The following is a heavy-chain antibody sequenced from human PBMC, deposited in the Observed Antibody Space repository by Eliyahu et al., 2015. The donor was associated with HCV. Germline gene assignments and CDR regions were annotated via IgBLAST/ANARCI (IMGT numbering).Heavy chain of an antibody. J-gene: IGHJ5*02. V-gene: IGHV4-34*01. D-gene: IGHD5-18*01. Sequence: QVQLQQWGAGLLKPSETLSLTCAVYGGSFSGYYWXWXRQPPGKGLXWIGEINHSGSTNYNPSLKSRVTISVDTSKNQFSLKLSSVTAADTAVYYCARSRLGYSYGTRRVTGVGGWFDPWGQGTLVTVSS. CDR1: GGSFSGYY. CDR2: INHSGST. CDR3: ARSRLGYSYGTRRVTGVGGWFDP.